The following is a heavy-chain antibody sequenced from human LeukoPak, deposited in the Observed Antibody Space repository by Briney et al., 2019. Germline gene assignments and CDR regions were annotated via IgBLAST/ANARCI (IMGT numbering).Heavy chain of an antibody. J-gene: IGHJ3*02. CDR3: AKDSGVGMATTFSILDI. V-gene: IGHV3-23*01. CDR1: EFTSELTFSSYV. Sequence: GGSLRLSCAASEFTSELTFSSYVMSWVRQAPGKGLEWVSAISGSGGSTYYADSVKGRFTISRDNSKNTLYLQMNSLSAEDTAVYYCAKDSGVGMATTFSILDIWGRGTMVTVSS. CDR2: ISGSGGST. D-gene: IGHD5-24*01.